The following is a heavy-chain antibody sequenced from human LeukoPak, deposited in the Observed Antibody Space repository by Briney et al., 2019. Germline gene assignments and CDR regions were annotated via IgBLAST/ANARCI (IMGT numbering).Heavy chain of an antibody. CDR1: GFTFSTYW. D-gene: IGHD1-14*01. V-gene: IGHV3-7*01. Sequence: GGSLRLSCAVSGFTFSTYWMSWVRQAPGKGLEWVANIKEDGSETYYVDSLKGRFTISRDNVKNSLYLQINSLRADDSAVYYCARDSFETDFDYWGQGTLVTVSS. J-gene: IGHJ4*02. CDR2: IKEDGSET. CDR3: ARDSFETDFDY.